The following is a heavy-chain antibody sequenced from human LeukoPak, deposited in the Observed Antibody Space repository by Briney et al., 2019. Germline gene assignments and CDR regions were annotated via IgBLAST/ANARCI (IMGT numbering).Heavy chain of an antibody. CDR2: IYYSGST. CDR3: AREYYDYVWGRDTYFDY. Sequence: SETLSLTCTVSGGSISSSSYYWGWIRQPPGKGLEWIGSIYYSGSTYYNPSLKSRVTISVDTSKNQFSLKLSSVTAADTAVYYCAREYYDYVWGRDTYFDYWGQGTLVTVSS. V-gene: IGHV4-39*02. J-gene: IGHJ4*02. CDR1: GGSISSSSYY. D-gene: IGHD3-16*01.